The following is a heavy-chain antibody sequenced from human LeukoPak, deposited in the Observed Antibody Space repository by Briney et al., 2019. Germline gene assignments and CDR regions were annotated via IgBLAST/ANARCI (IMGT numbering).Heavy chain of an antibody. D-gene: IGHD5-18*01. Sequence: GGSLRLSCAASGFTFSSYWMSWVRQAPGKGLEWVANIKKDGSEKYYVDFVKGRFTISRDNAKKSLYLQMNSLRAEDTAVYYCARHLSGITGYTYGRGIDYWGQGTLLTVSS. CDR3: ARHLSGITGYTYGRGIDY. J-gene: IGHJ4*02. V-gene: IGHV3-7*01. CDR2: IKKDGSEK. CDR1: GFTFSSYW.